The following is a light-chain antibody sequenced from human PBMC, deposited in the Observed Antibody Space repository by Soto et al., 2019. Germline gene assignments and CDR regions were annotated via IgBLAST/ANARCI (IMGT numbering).Light chain of an antibody. CDR1: QSVSSSY. CDR2: GAS. V-gene: IGKV3-20*01. CDR3: HQYSSSL. Sequence: EIVLTQSQGTLSLSPGERATLSCRASQSVSSSYLAWYQQKPGQAPRLLIYGASSRATGIPDMFSGSGSGTDFTLTISRLDPEDVAVYYCHQYSSSLFGPGTKVDIK. J-gene: IGKJ3*01.